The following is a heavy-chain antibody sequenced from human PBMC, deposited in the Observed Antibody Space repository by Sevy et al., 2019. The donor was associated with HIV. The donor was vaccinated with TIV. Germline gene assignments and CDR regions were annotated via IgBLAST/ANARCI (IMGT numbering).Heavy chain of an antibody. D-gene: IGHD6-19*01. Sequence: GGSLRLSCEASGFTFRSYAMSWGRQAPGKGLEWVSGIIGSGDNTYYADSVKGRFTVSRDNSKNTLYVQMNSLRAEDTAVYYCAKGVSWLVLGGYFDYWGQGTPVTVSS. CDR3: AKGVSWLVLGGYFDY. V-gene: IGHV3-23*01. J-gene: IGHJ4*02. CDR2: IIGSGDNT. CDR1: GFTFRSYA.